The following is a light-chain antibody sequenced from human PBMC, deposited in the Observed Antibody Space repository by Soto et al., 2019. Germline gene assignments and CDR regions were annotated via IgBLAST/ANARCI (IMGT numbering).Light chain of an antibody. CDR3: QQYVTPPFT. CDR1: ESVNRVY. Sequence: EIVLAQSPDTLSLSPGERATLSCRASESVNRVYLAWYQHKPGQAPRLLIFGASERATGIPDRFSGSGSGTDFTLTISRLEPEDFAVSYCQQYVTPPFTFGPGTKVDIK. J-gene: IGKJ3*01. CDR2: GAS. V-gene: IGKV3-20*01.